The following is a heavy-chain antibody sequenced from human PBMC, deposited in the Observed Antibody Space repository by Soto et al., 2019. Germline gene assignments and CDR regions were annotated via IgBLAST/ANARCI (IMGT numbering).Heavy chain of an antibody. J-gene: IGHJ4*02. V-gene: IGHV1-18*01. D-gene: IGHD3-3*01. CDR1: GYTFTSYG. Sequence: QVQLVQSGAEVKKPGASVKVSCKASGYTFTSYGISWVRQAPGQGLEWMGWLSAYNGNTNYAQKLQGRVNLTTDTSTSTGYMELRSLRSDDTAVYYCARMYDFWSGYYFDYWGQGTLVTVSS. CDR3: ARMYDFWSGYYFDY. CDR2: LSAYNGNT.